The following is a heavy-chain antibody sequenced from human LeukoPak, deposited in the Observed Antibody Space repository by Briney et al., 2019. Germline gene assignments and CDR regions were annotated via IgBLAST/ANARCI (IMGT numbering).Heavy chain of an antibody. CDR2: INPNSGGT. J-gene: IGHJ4*02. D-gene: IGHD1-1*01. Sequence: ASVKVSCKASGYTLTGYYMHWVRQAPGQGLEWMGWINPNSGGTNYAQKFQGRVTMARDTSINTAYMELSRLESDDSAVYYCAREGAGRSDYWGQGTLVTVSS. CDR3: AREGAGRSDY. CDR1: GYTLTGYY. V-gene: IGHV1-2*02.